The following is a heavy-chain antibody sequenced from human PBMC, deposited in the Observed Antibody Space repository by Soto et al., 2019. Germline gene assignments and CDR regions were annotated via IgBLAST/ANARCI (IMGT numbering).Heavy chain of an antibody. CDR3: ARDRIAAAGLPKAYYYYYGMDV. J-gene: IGHJ6*02. D-gene: IGHD6-13*01. CDR2: INPNSGGT. V-gene: IGHV1-2*04. CDR1: GYTFTRYY. Sequence: GASMKVSCKASGYTFTRYYIHWVRQAPGQGLEWMVWINPNSGGTNYAQKFQGWVTMTRDTSISTAYMELSRLRSDDTAVYYCARDRIAAAGLPKAYYYYYGMDVWGQGTRSPSP.